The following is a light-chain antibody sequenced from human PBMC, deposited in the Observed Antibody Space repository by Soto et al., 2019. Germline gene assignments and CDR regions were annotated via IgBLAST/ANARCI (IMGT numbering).Light chain of an antibody. CDR2: EVD. CDR3: VSYTSSTTYV. Sequence: QSVLTQPASVSDSPGQSITISCTGTSSDVGGSNFVSWYQQHPGKPPKLIIYEVDNRPSGVSNRFSGSKSGSTASLIISRLQTEDEADYYCVSYTSSTTYVFGTGTTVIV. CDR1: SSDVGGSNF. J-gene: IGLJ1*01. V-gene: IGLV2-14*03.